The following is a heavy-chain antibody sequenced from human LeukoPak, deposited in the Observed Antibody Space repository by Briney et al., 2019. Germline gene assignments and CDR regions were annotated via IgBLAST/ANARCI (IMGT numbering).Heavy chain of an antibody. CDR2: ISNDGSHI. CDR3: ATVMGSSPSTAYFAY. Sequence: GGSLRLSCAGSGYTFSSNAINWVRQTPGKGLEWLSAISNDGSHIYYTDSVKGRFTTSRDNSRNTVYLQMNGLRVEDTAIYYCATVMGSSPSTAYFAYWGQGTLVTVSS. CDR1: GYTFSSNA. J-gene: IGHJ4*02. V-gene: IGHV3-23*01. D-gene: IGHD6-6*01.